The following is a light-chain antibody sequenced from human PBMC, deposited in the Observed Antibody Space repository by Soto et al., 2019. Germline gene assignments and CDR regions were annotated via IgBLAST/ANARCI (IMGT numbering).Light chain of an antibody. CDR3: QQRSNWPIT. CDR2: DAS. J-gene: IGKJ5*01. Sequence: EIVMTQSPATLSVSPGERATLSCRASQRVSRNLAWYQQKPGQAPRLLIYDASNRATGIPARFSGSGSGTDFTLTISSLEPEDFAVYYCQQRSNWPITFGQGTRLEIK. V-gene: IGKV3-11*01. CDR1: QRVSRN.